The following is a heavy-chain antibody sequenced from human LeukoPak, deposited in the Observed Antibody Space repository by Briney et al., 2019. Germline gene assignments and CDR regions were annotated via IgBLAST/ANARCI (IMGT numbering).Heavy chain of an antibody. Sequence: GGSLRLSCAASQFTFTTYAMSWVRQAPGRGLEWVSSIGDSGVPTYYADSVKGRFTISRDNPQNTLYLQMNSLGADDTAVYYCAKVATWTYFDSWGQGILVTVSS. J-gene: IGHJ4*02. D-gene: IGHD3/OR15-3a*01. CDR3: AKVATWTYFDS. V-gene: IGHV3-23*01. CDR2: IGDSGVPT. CDR1: QFTFTTYA.